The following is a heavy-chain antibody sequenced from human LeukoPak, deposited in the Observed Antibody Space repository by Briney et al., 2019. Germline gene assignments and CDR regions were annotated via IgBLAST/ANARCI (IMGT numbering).Heavy chain of an antibody. D-gene: IGHD2-15*01. Sequence: SVKVSCKASGGTFSSYAISWVRQAPGQGLEWMGGIIPIFGTANYAQKFQGRVTITTDKSTNTAYMELSSLRSEDTAVYYCASGWNCSGGSCYSGDYWGQGTLVTVSS. J-gene: IGHJ4*02. CDR2: IIPIFGTA. V-gene: IGHV1-69*05. CDR1: GGTFSSYA. CDR3: ASGWNCSGGSCYSGDY.